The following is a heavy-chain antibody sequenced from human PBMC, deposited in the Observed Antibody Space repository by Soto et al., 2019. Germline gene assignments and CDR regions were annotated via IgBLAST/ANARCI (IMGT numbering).Heavy chain of an antibody. CDR3: ARESRGGNVDY. Sequence: SETLSLTCTVSGGSISSYYWSWIRQPPGKGLEWIGYIYYSGSTNYNPSLKSRVTISVDTSKNQFSLRLSSVTAADTAVYYCARESRGGNVDYWGQGTLVTVSS. V-gene: IGHV4-59*01. CDR2: IYYSGST. CDR1: GGSISSYY. D-gene: IGHD5-12*01. J-gene: IGHJ4*02.